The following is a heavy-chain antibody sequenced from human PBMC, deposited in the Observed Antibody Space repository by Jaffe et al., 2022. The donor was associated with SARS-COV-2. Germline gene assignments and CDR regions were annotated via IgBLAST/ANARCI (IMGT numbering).Heavy chain of an antibody. D-gene: IGHD5-12*01. CDR3: ARVDSVATSDY. V-gene: IGHV3-11*01. CDR2: IGRSGDNI. Sequence: QVQLVESGGNLVKPGGSLRLSCAASGFVFSDYYMTWIRQAPGRGLEWISHIGRSGDNIYYADSVKGRFTISRDNTKNSLYLQMNSLRAEDTALYYCARVDSVATSDYWGQGALVTVSS. J-gene: IGHJ4*02. CDR1: GFVFSDYY.